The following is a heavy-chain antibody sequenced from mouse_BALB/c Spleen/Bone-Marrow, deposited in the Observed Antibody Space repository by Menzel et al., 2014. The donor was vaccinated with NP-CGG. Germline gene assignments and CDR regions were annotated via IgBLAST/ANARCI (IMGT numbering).Heavy chain of an antibody. CDR3: ARSRGKYAMDY. V-gene: IGHV1-7*01. J-gene: IGHJ4*01. CDR2: INPSTGYT. Sequence: QVQLQQPGAELAKPGASVKMSCKASGYTFSNYWMHWVKQRPGQGLEWIGYINPSTGYTEYNQKFKDKATLTADKSSSTAYMQLSSLTSEDSAVYYCARSRGKYAMDYWGQGTSVTVSS. D-gene: IGHD2-1*01. CDR1: GYTFSNYW.